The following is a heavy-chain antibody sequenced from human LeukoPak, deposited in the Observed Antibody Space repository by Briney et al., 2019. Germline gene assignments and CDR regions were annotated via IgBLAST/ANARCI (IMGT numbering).Heavy chain of an antibody. CDR2: IWYDGSKK. CDR3: AGDLDSSRRPFDY. D-gene: IGHD3/OR15-3a*01. Sequence: GGSLRLSCAASGFTLSRYGMHWVRQAPGKGLEWVAVIWYDGSKKYYADSVKARFTISRDNSKNTLYLQMNSLRAEDTAVYYCAGDLDSSRRPFDYWGQGTLVTVSS. J-gene: IGHJ4*02. CDR1: GFTLSRYG. V-gene: IGHV3-33*01.